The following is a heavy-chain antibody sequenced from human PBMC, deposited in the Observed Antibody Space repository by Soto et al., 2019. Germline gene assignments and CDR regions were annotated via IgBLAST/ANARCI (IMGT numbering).Heavy chain of an antibody. CDR1: GYTFTSYG. CDR2: ISAYNGNT. D-gene: IGHD1-26*01. CDR3: ASGTESGSYYYYYYYMDV. J-gene: IGHJ6*03. V-gene: IGHV1-18*01. Sequence: GASVKVSCKASGYTFTSYGIIWVRQAPGQGLEWMGWISAYNGNTNYAQKLQGRVTMTTDTSTSTAYMELRSLRSDDTAVYYCASGTESGSYYYYYYYMDVWGKGTTVTVSS.